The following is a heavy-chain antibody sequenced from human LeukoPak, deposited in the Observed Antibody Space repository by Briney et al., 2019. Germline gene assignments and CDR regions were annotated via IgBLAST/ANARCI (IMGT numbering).Heavy chain of an antibody. CDR1: SGSISSSNW. V-gene: IGHV4-4*02. J-gene: IGHJ4*02. CDR2: IYHSGST. Sequence: SRTLSLTCAVSSGSISSSNWWSWVRQPPGKGLEWIGEIYHSGSTNYNPSLKSRVTISVDKSKNHFSLKLSSATAADTAVYYCARTKSYSSSWYSVWGQGTLVTVSS. CDR3: ARTKSYSSSWYSV. D-gene: IGHD6-13*01.